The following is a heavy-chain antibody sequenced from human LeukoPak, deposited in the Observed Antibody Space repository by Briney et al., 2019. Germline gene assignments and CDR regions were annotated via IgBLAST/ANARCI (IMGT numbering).Heavy chain of an antibody. CDR2: IIPIFGTA. V-gene: IGHV1-69*13. D-gene: IGHD6-19*01. CDR1: GGTFSSYA. J-gene: IGHJ5*02. Sequence: SVKVSCKASGGTFSSYAISWVRQAPGQGLEWMGGIIPIFGTANYAQKFQGRVTITADESTSTACMELSSLRSEDTAVYYCARDPVAVAAYHWFDPWGQGTLVTVSS. CDR3: ARDPVAVAAYHWFDP.